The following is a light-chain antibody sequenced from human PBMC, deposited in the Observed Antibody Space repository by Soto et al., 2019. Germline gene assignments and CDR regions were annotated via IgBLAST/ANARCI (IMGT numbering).Light chain of an antibody. CDR1: QNIISSY. J-gene: IGKJ3*01. V-gene: IGKV3-20*01. CDR3: QQYGSSPT. Sequence: EIVVTQSPGTLSLSPGATATLSCRASQNIISSYLAWYQQKPGQAPRLLIYGAFTRAAGIPDRFSGSGSGTDFTLTIRRLEPEDSAVYYCQQYGSSPTFGPGTTVDIK. CDR2: GAF.